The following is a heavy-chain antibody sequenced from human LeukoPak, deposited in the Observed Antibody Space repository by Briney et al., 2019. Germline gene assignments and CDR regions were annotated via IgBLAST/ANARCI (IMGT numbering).Heavy chain of an antibody. Sequence: GGSLRLSCAASGFTFSSYSMNWVRQAPGKGLEWVSSISSSSSYIYYADSVKGRFTISRNNAKNSLYLQMNSLRAEDTAVYYCARDASAAAGTYHFDYWGQGTLVTVSS. CDR1: GFTFSSYS. CDR3: ARDASAAAGTYHFDY. J-gene: IGHJ4*02. D-gene: IGHD6-13*01. V-gene: IGHV3-21*01. CDR2: ISSSSSYI.